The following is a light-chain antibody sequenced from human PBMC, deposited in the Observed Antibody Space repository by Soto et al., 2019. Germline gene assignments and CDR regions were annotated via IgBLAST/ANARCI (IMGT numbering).Light chain of an antibody. Sequence: EIVMTQSPATLSVSPGERATLSCRASQSVGSNLAWSQQKPGQAPSLLINGASSRATSVPARFSGSLSATEFALTISILQSEDFADYYCQQYNDWVTFGGGTKVEI. V-gene: IGKV3-15*01. CDR2: GAS. J-gene: IGKJ4*01. CDR3: QQYNDWVT. CDR1: QSVGSN.